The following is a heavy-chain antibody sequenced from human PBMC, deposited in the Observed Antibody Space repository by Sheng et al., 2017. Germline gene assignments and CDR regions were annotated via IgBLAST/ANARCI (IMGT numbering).Heavy chain of an antibody. CDR3: ARPLYGDYVGSDY. CDR1: GFTISGYS. CDR2: ISSSSSSI. Sequence: VQLVESGGVVVQSGGSLRLSCAASGFTISGYSIGWVRQAPGKGLEWVSSISSSSSSIYYADSVRGRFTISRDNTKDSVYLQMNSLRAEDTAVYYCARPLYGDYVGSDYWGQGTLVTVSS. V-gene: IGHV3-21*06. J-gene: IGHJ4*02. D-gene: IGHD4-17*01.